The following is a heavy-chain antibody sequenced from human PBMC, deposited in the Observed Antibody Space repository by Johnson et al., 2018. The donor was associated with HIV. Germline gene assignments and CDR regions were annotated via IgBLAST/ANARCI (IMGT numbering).Heavy chain of an antibody. CDR3: TTDPIAAAGPDAFDI. CDR1: GFTFNRAW. V-gene: IGHV3-15*01. CDR2: IKSKSDGGTS. J-gene: IGHJ3*02. D-gene: IGHD6-13*01. Sequence: MQLVESGGGLVKPGGSLRVSCAASGFTFNRAWMSWVRQAPGKGLEWVGRIKSKSDGGTSDYAAPVTARFTISRDDSKNTLYLQMNSLKTEDTAVYYCTTDPIAAAGPDAFDIWGQGTVVTVSS.